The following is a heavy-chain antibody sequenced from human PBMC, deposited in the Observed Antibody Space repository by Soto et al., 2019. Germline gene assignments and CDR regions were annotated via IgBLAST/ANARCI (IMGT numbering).Heavy chain of an antibody. Sequence: PGGSLRLSCAASGFTFSDSAMHWVRQASGKGLEWVGRIRSKPNTDATAYAASVKGRFTISRDDSKNTAYLQMNSLKTEDTAVYYCTRHVDCSGGSCHSGYYYYMDVWGKGTTVTVSS. V-gene: IGHV3-73*01. CDR1: GFTFSDSA. D-gene: IGHD2-15*01. CDR2: IRSKPNTDAT. CDR3: TRHVDCSGGSCHSGYYYYMDV. J-gene: IGHJ6*03.